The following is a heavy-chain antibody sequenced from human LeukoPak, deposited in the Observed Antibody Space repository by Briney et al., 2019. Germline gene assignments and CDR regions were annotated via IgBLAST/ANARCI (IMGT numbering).Heavy chain of an antibody. D-gene: IGHD2-15*01. Sequence: PSETLSLTCAVSGDSNNNYYWSWIRQPPGKGLEWIGYISYSGSLNYNPSLKSRVTISVDTSKNRFSLKLSSVTAADTAVYYCARLPLYCSGGSCTGGFDYWGQGTLVTVSS. V-gene: IGHV4-59*01. CDR3: ARLPLYCSGGSCTGGFDY. CDR2: ISYSGSL. CDR1: GDSNNNYY. J-gene: IGHJ4*02.